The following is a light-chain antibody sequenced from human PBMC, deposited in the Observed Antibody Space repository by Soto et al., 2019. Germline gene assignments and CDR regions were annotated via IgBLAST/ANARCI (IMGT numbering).Light chain of an antibody. Sequence: QSALTKPPSASGAPGQSVTISCTGTSSDVGGYHYVSWYQQHPGKVPKLMIYEVNKRPSGVPDRFAGSKSGNTAYLTVSGLQAEDEADYYCTSYAGGNNIFGTGTKLTVL. V-gene: IGLV2-8*01. CDR2: EVN. J-gene: IGLJ1*01. CDR1: SSDVGGYHY. CDR3: TSYAGGNNI.